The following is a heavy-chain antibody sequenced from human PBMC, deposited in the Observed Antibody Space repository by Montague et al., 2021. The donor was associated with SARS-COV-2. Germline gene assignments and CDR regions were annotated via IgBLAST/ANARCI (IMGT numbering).Heavy chain of an antibody. CDR3: ARILATVNAFDM. Sequence: PALVKPTQTLTLTCNFSFFSLSTIGMCLIWLRQPPGKTLAWLARXXWFDYKYYSTSLKTRLTISKDTSINQVVLTMTNIYPVDTATYYCARILATVNAFDMWGQGTMDTVSS. CDR2: XXWFDYK. V-gene: IGHV2-70*11. J-gene: IGHJ3*02. D-gene: IGHD4-17*01. CDR1: FFSLSTIGMC.